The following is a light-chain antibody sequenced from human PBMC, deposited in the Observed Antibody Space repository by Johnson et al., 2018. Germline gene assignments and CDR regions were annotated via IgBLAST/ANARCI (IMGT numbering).Light chain of an antibody. Sequence: QSVLTQPPSVSAAPGQKVTISCSGSSSNIGNNYVSWYKQLPGTAPKLLIYENNKRPSGIPDRFSGSKSGTSATLGITGLQTGDEADYYCGTWDSGLSAGNVFGTGTKVTVL. CDR2: ENN. J-gene: IGLJ1*01. V-gene: IGLV1-51*02. CDR1: SSNIGNNY. CDR3: GTWDSGLSAGNV.